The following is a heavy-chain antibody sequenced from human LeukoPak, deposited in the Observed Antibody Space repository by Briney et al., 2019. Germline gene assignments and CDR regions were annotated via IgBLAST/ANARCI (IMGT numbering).Heavy chain of an antibody. CDR3: ARSHYYDNSGQFYYYYGLDV. V-gene: IGHV3-74*01. CDR1: GFTFSSYW. D-gene: IGHD3-22*01. J-gene: IGHJ6*02. Sequence: GGSLRLSCAASGFTFSSYWMHWVRQAPGKGLVWVSRINSDGGSIRYADSVKGRFTISRDNAKKTLYLQMNSLRAEDTAVYHCARSHYYDNSGQFYYYYGLDVWGQGTTVTVSS. CDR2: INSDGGSI.